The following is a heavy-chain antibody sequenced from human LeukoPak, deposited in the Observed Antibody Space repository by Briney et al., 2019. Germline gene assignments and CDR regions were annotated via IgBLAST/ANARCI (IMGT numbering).Heavy chain of an antibody. CDR2: IPHGGSYQ. Sequence: GRSLRLSCAASGFTFSSYAKHWVRQAPGKGLEWLAFIPHGGSYQYYADSVKGRFTISRDNSKNTLDLQMNSLRPDDTAVYYCARALGRYSSGWYFDLWGQGTLVTVSS. CDR3: ARALGRYSSGWYFDL. J-gene: IGHJ4*02. D-gene: IGHD6-19*01. CDR1: GFTFSSYA. V-gene: IGHV3-30*17.